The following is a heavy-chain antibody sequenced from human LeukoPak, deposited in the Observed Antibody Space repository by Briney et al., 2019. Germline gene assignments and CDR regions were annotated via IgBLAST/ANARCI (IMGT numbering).Heavy chain of an antibody. Sequence: PGGSLRLSCAASGFTFSSYAMHWVRQAPGKGLEWVANIKQDGSEKYYVDSVKGRFTISRDNAKNSLYLQMNSLRAEDTAVYYCAREEHYDFWSGYYYYYGMDVWGQGTTVTVSS. CDR1: GFTFSSYA. CDR2: IKQDGSEK. D-gene: IGHD3-3*01. CDR3: AREEHYDFWSGYYYYYGMDV. V-gene: IGHV3-7*01. J-gene: IGHJ6*02.